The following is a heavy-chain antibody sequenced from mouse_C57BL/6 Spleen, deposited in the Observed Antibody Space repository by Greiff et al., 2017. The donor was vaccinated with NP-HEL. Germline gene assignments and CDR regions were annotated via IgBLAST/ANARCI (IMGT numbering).Heavy chain of an antibody. CDR1: GYSFTGYY. J-gene: IGHJ4*01. CDR3: AWTAQGTHYYAMDY. CDR2: INPSTGGT. V-gene: IGHV1-42*01. D-gene: IGHD3-2*02. Sequence: EVQLQQSGPELVKPGASVKISCKASGYSFTGYYMNWVKQSPEKSLEWIGEINPSTGGTTYNQKFKAKATLTVDKSSSTAYMQRKSLTSEDSAVYYCAWTAQGTHYYAMDYWGQGTSVTVSS.